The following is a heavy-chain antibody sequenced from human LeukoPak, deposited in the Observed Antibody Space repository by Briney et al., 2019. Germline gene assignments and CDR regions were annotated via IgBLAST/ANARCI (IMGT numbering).Heavy chain of an antibody. J-gene: IGHJ2*01. Sequence: PSETLSLTSTVYGVSSSSYYWTWIPQPPGKGLEWIGYITYSWTTHYNPSLMSRVTISLNMSKNQFSLNLRSVTASDTADYYCARHARYFDLWGRGALVTVSS. CDR2: ITYSWTT. V-gene: IGHV4-59*08. CDR1: GVSSSSYY. CDR3: ARHARYFDL.